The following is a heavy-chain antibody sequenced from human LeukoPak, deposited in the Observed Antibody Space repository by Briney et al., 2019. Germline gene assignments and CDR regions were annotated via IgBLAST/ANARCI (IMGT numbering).Heavy chain of an antibody. J-gene: IGHJ4*02. CDR1: GGSFSGYY. CDR3: ARDVLGTYFDY. CDR2: IYYTGST. D-gene: IGHD3-16*01. Sequence: SETLSLTCAVYGGSFSGYYWSWIRQPPGKGLEWIGSIYYTGSTYYNPSLKSRVTISVDTSKNQFSLKLSSVTAADTAVYYCARDVLGTYFDYWGQGTLVTVSS. V-gene: IGHV4-34*01.